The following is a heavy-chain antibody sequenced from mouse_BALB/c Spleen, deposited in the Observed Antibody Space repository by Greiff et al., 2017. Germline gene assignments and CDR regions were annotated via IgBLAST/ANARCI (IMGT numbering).Heavy chain of an antibody. D-gene: IGHD1-1*01. J-gene: IGHJ4*01. CDR3: ARSYYGSRGAMDY. CDR2: IFPGTGTT. V-gene: IGHV1S132*01. Sequence: QVQLKESGAELVKPGASVKLSCKTSGYTFTSYWIQWVKQRPGQGLGWIGEIFPGTGTTYYNEKFKGKATLTIDTSSSTAYMQLSSLTSEDSAVYFCARSYYGSRGAMDYWGQGTSVTVSS. CDR1: GYTFTSYW.